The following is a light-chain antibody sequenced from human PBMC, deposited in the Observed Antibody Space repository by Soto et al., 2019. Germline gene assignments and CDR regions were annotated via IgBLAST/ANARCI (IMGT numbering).Light chain of an antibody. J-gene: IGKJ1*01. CDR1: QSINSY. CDR2: AAS. Sequence: DIQMTQSPSSLSASVRDRVTITCRASQSINSYLNWYQQKPGKAPKLLIYAASRLQSGVSSRFSGSGSGTDFTLTISSLQPEDFATYYCQQSYSNPPTFGRGTKVEIK. CDR3: QQSYSNPPT. V-gene: IGKV1-39*01.